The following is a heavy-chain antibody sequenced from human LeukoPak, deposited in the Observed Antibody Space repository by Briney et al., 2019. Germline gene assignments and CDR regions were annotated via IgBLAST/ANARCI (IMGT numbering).Heavy chain of an antibody. CDR3: ASRLRSGAFDY. J-gene: IGHJ4*02. CDR1: GGSISSGDYY. CDR2: IYYSGST. V-gene: IGHV4-61*08. D-gene: IGHD3-10*01. Sequence: SETLSLTCTVSGGSISSGDYYWSWFRQPPGKGLEWIGYIYYSGSTNYNPSVKSRGTISVDTSKNQFSLKLSSVTAADTAVYYCASRLRSGAFDYWGQGTLVTVSS.